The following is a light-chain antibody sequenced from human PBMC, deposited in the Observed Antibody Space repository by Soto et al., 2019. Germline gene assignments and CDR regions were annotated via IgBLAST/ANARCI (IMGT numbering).Light chain of an antibody. CDR2: GVS. Sequence: ETVMTQSPFTLSVSPGDTATLSCRASQGVRSNLAWYQQKPGQAPRLLIHGVSTRATGIPARFSGSGSGTEFTLTISSLQSEDFAVYYCQQYNNWRTFGQGTKV. J-gene: IGKJ1*01. CDR3: QQYNNWRT. V-gene: IGKV3-15*01. CDR1: QGVRSN.